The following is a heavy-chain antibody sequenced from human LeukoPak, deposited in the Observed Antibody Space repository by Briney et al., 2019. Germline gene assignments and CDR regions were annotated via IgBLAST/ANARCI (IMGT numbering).Heavy chain of an antibody. V-gene: IGHV3-21*01. CDR3: ARVYCSGGSCYPGAFDI. Sequence: GGSLRLSCAASGFTFSSYSMSWVRQAPGKGLEWVSAISSSSSYIYYADSMKGRFTISRDNAKNSLYLQMNSMRAEDTAVYYCARVYCSGGSCYPGAFDIWGQGTMVTVSS. D-gene: IGHD2-15*01. J-gene: IGHJ3*02. CDR2: ISSSSSYI. CDR1: GFTFSSYS.